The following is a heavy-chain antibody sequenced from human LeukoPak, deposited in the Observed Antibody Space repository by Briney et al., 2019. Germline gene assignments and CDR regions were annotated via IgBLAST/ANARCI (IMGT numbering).Heavy chain of an antibody. Sequence: GGSLRLSCAASGFTFSSYAMSWVRQAPGKGLEWVSAISGSGGSTYYAVSVKGRFTIYRDNSKNTLYLQMNSLRAEDTAVYYCAKAPSSSGWIPFDYWGQGTLVTVSS. CDR2: ISGSGGST. V-gene: IGHV3-23*01. J-gene: IGHJ4*02. D-gene: IGHD6-19*01. CDR1: GFTFSSYA. CDR3: AKAPSSSGWIPFDY.